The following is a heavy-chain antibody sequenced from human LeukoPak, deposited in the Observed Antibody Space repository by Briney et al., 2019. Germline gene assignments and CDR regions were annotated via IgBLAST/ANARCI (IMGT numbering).Heavy chain of an antibody. V-gene: IGHV3-7*03. CDR2: IKQDGSEK. D-gene: IGHD3-3*01. Sequence: GGSLRLSCAASGFTFSSYWMSWVRQAPGKGLEWVANIKQDGSEKYYVDSVKGRFTISRDNAKNSLYLQMNSLRAEDTAVYYCARVDPYYDFWSGYPDYYYYYGMDVWGQGTRSPSP. J-gene: IGHJ6*02. CDR3: ARVDPYYDFWSGYPDYYYYYGMDV. CDR1: GFTFSSYW.